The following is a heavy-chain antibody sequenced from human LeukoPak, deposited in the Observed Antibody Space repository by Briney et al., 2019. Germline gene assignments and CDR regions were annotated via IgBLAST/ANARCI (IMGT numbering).Heavy chain of an antibody. V-gene: IGHV3-20*04. CDR1: GFTFDNYG. CDR3: ASWYSYRVGATPFDY. D-gene: IGHD1-26*01. CDR2: INRSGGIT. Sequence: GGSLRLSCAASGFTFDNYGMSWVRQAPGKGLEWVSGINRSGGITGYADSVKGRFTISGDNAKNSLYLQMNSLRAEDTAVYYCASWYSYRVGATPFDYWGQGTLVTVSS. J-gene: IGHJ4*02.